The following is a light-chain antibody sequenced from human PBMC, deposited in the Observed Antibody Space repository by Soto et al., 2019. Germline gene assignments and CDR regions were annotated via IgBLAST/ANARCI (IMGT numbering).Light chain of an antibody. CDR2: DVS. V-gene: IGLV2-14*01. CDR3: SSYTSSSTWV. Sequence: QSVLTQPASVSESPGQSITISCTGTSSDVGGYNYVSWYQQHPGKAPKLMIYDVSNRPSGVSNRFSGPKSGNTASLTISGLQAEDEADYYCSSYTSSSTWVFGGGTKLTVL. J-gene: IGLJ3*02. CDR1: SSDVGGYNY.